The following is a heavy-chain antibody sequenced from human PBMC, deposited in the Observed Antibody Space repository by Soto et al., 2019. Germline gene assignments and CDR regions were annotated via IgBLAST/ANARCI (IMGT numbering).Heavy chain of an antibody. J-gene: IGHJ4*02. V-gene: IGHV1-69*08. CDR1: GGTFSSYT. CDR2: IIPILGIA. Sequence: QVQLVQSGAEVKKPGSSVKVSCKASGGTFSSYTISWVRQAPGQGLEWMGRIIPILGIANYAQKFQGRVRITXXKXTXXAYMELSSLRSAATSVYYCARDGSGSWYALYYCDSWGQGTLVTVSS. CDR3: ARDGSGSWYALYYCDS. D-gene: IGHD6-13*01.